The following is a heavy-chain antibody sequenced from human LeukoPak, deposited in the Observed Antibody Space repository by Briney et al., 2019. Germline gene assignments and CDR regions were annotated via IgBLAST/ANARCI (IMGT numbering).Heavy chain of an antibody. J-gene: IGHJ4*02. Sequence: PSETLSLTCTVSGGSISSGGYYWSWIRQHPGKGLEWIGYIYYSGSTYYNPSLKSRVAISVDTSKNQFSLKLSSVTAADTAVYYCARTAGYSGYVLYANVYYFDYWGQGTLVTVSS. CDR2: IYYSGST. V-gene: IGHV4-31*03. CDR1: GGSISSGGYY. D-gene: IGHD5-12*01. CDR3: ARTAGYSGYVLYANVYYFDY.